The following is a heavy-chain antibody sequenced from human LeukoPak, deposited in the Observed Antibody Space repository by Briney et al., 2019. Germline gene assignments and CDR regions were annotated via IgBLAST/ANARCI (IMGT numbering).Heavy chain of an antibody. J-gene: IGHJ3*02. CDR3: ARHLFDIVVVPSAIDAFDI. V-gene: IGHV3-21*01. D-gene: IGHD2-2*02. CDR2: ISSGSRYI. Sequence: GGSLRLSCAASGFTFSGHAMTWVRQAPGKGLQWVSSISSGSRYISYAESLKGRFTISRDNAKNSLFLQMNSLGAEDTALYFCARHLFDIVVVPSAIDAFDIWGQGTMVTVSS. CDR1: GFTFSGHA.